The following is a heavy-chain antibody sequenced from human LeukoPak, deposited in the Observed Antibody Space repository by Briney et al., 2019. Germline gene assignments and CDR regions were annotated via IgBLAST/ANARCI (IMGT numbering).Heavy chain of an antibody. V-gene: IGHV1-2*02. CDR2: INPNSGST. Sequence: ASVKVSCKTSGYXFTAKYVHWVRQAPGQGLEWMGWINPNSGSTESAQNFQGRLTMTRDTSISTAYMELSSLRSDDTAVYYCAGGVGSSWFESWGQGTLVTVSS. CDR3: AGGVGSSWFES. D-gene: IGHD6-13*01. CDR1: GYXFTAKY. J-gene: IGHJ5*01.